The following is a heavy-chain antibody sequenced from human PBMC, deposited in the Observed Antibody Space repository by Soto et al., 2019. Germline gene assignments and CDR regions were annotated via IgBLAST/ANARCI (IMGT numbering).Heavy chain of an antibody. D-gene: IGHD6-13*01. CDR2: IVVGSGNT. Sequence: QMQLVQSGPEVKKPGTSVKVSCKASGFTFTSSAMPWVRQARGQRLEWIGWIVVGSGNTNYAQKFQERVTITRDMSTSTAYMELSSPRSEDTAVYYCAADPYSSSWLTGGYYYYGMDVWGQGTTVTVSS. V-gene: IGHV1-58*02. J-gene: IGHJ6*02. CDR1: GFTFTSSA. CDR3: AADPYSSSWLTGGYYYYGMDV.